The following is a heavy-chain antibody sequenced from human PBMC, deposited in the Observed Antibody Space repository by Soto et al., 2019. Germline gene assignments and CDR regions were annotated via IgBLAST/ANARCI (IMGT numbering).Heavy chain of an antibody. CDR1: GGTFSSYA. J-gene: IGHJ6*02. CDR2: IIPIFGTA. CDR3: ARSMVRGVHYYSGMDV. V-gene: IGHV1-69*01. D-gene: IGHD3-10*01. Sequence: QVQLVQSGAEVKKPGSSVKVSCKASGGTFSSYAISWVRQAPGQGLEWMGGIIPIFGTANYAQKFQGRVTIAADEATSTAYMELSGLRSEDTDVYYGARSMVRGVHYYSGMDVWGQGTTVTVSS.